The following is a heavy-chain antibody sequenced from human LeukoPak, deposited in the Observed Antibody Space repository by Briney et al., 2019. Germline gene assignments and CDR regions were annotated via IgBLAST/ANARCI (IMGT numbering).Heavy chain of an antibody. CDR3: ARGRVVVLVDYYYYMDV. J-gene: IGHJ6*03. D-gene: IGHD3-22*01. V-gene: IGHV3-74*01. CDR2: INSDGSST. Sequence: GGSLRLSCAASGFTFSSYWMHWVRQAPGKWLVWVSRINSDGSSTSYADSVKGRFTISRDNAKNSLYLQMNSLRAEDTAVYYCARGRVVVLVDYYYYMDVWGKGTTVTVSS. CDR1: GFTFSSYW.